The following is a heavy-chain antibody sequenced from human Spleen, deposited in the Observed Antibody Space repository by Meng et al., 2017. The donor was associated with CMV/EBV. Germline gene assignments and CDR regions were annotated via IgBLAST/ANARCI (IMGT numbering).Heavy chain of an antibody. CDR2: IYYTGTT. D-gene: IGHD3-16*01. CDR1: GDSISKSGYY. J-gene: IGHJ4*02. Sequence: SETLSLTCTVSGDSISKSGYYWTWIRQYPGKGLEWIGYIYYTGTTYYNPSLKSRVAISVDASKNQFSLRLSSVTAADTAVYYCARDGGYWGQGTLVTVSS. V-gene: IGHV4-31*03. CDR3: ARDGGY.